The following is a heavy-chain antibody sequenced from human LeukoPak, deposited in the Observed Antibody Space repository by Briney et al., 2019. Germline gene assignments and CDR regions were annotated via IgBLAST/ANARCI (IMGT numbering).Heavy chain of an antibody. CDR3: ARVLYYYDSSGYYYEYYFDY. Sequence: ASVKVSCKASGYTFTSYGISWVRQAPGQGLEWMGWISAYNGNTNYAQKLQGRVTMTTDTSTSTVYMELRSLRSDDTAVYYCARVLYYYDSSGYYYEYYFDYWGQGTLVTVSS. D-gene: IGHD3-22*01. J-gene: IGHJ4*02. CDR1: GYTFTSYG. V-gene: IGHV1-18*01. CDR2: ISAYNGNT.